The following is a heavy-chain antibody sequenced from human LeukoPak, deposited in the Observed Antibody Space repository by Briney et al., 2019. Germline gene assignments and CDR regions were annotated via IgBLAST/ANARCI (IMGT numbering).Heavy chain of an antibody. J-gene: IGHJ4*02. CDR1: GFTLDDYA. CDR3: AKDIWGTSSWYYFDY. CDR2: ISWNSGSI. Sequence: PGRSLRLSCAASGFTLDDYAMHWVRQAPGKGLERVSGISWNSGSIGYADSVKGRFTISRDNAENTLYLHMTSLRAEDTALYYCAKDIWGTSSWYYFDYWGQGALVTVSS. D-gene: IGHD6-13*01. V-gene: IGHV3-9*01.